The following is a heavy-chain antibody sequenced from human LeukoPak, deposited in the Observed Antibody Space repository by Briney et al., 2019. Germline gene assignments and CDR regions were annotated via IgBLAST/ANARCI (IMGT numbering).Heavy chain of an antibody. D-gene: IGHD3-16*01. J-gene: IGHJ6*02. V-gene: IGHV3-23*01. CDR3: ARDLRLITSRYGMDV. CDR2: ISGSGGST. CDR1: GFTFSSYA. Sequence: KSGGSLRLSCAASGFTFSSYAMSWVRQAPGKGLEWVSAISGSGGSTYYADSVKGRFSISRDNAKNSLYLQMNRLRDEDTAVYYCARDLRLITSRYGMDVWGQGTTVTVSS.